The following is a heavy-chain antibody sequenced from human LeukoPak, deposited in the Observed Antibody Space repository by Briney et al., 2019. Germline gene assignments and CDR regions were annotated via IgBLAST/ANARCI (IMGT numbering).Heavy chain of an antibody. J-gene: IGHJ4*02. V-gene: IGHV3-7*01. CDR3: ARDRSSYEYYFDY. Sequence: GGSLRLSCAASGFTFSDYWMSWVRQAPGKGLEWVANIKQDGSEKDYVDSVKGRFTISRDNAKNSLYLQMNSLRAEDTAVYYCARDRSSYEYYFDYWGQGTLVTVSS. CDR2: IKQDGSEK. D-gene: IGHD5-12*01. CDR1: GFTFSDYW.